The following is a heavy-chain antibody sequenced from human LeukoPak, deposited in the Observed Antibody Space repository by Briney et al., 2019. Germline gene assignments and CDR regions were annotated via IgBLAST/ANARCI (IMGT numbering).Heavy chain of an antibody. V-gene: IGHV1-69*13. Sequence: SVKVSCKASGGTFSSYAISWVRQAPGQGLEWMGGIIPIFGTANYAQKFQGRVTITADESTSTAYMELSSLRSEDTAVYYCAAGYCSGGSCYPDYWGQGTLVTVSS. CDR1: GGTFSSYA. CDR2: IIPIFGTA. J-gene: IGHJ4*02. CDR3: AAGYCSGGSCYPDY. D-gene: IGHD2-15*01.